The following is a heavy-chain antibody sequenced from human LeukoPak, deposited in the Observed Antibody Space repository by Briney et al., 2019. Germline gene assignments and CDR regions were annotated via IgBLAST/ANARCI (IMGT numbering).Heavy chain of an antibody. J-gene: IGHJ3*02. CDR1: GFTFDDYA. V-gene: IGHV3-9*01. CDR2: ISWNSGSI. Sequence: GGSLRLSCAASGFTFDDYAMHWVRQAPGKGLEWVSGISWNSGSIGYADSVKGRFTISRDNAKNSLYLQMNSLRAEDTALYYCAKALYSGSYWGWDVDAFDIWGQGTMVAVSS. D-gene: IGHD1-26*01. CDR3: AKALYSGSYWGWDVDAFDI.